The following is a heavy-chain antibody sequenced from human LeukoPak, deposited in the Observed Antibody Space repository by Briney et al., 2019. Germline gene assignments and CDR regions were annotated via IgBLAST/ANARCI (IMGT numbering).Heavy chain of an antibody. D-gene: IGHD4-17*01. CDR3: ARRRGTTVTTQFDY. Sequence: SETLSLSCSVSDGSMTNYYWSWIRQPAGKGLEWIGRMHSSGNNKYNPSLASRVSMSVDTSKNQFSLRLSSVTAADTAVYYCARRRGTTVTTQFDYWGQGTLVTVSS. V-gene: IGHV4-4*07. J-gene: IGHJ4*02. CDR2: MHSSGNN. CDR1: DGSMTNYY.